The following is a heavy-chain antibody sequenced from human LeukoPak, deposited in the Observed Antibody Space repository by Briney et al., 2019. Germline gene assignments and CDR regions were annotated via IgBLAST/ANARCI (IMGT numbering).Heavy chain of an antibody. V-gene: IGHV4-4*02. Sequence: SETLSLTCAVSGGSISSSNWWSWVRQPPGKGLEWIGEIYHSGSTNYNPSLKSRVTISVDKSKNQFSLKLSSVTAADTAVYYCATPAGWLGPPTEAFDIWGQGTMVTVPS. CDR2: IYHSGST. CDR1: GGSISSSNW. J-gene: IGHJ3*02. CDR3: ATPAGWLGPPTEAFDI. D-gene: IGHD6-19*01.